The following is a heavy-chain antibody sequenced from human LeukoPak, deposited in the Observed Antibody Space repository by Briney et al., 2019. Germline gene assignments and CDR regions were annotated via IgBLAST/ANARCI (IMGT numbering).Heavy chain of an antibody. V-gene: IGHV3-73*01. D-gene: IGHD6-13*01. J-gene: IGHJ3*02. Sequence: PGGSLELSCAASGFTFSGSVMHWVRQAAGKGLEWVGRIRSKRNNYATAYAASVKGRFTISRDDSKNTVYLHMDSLKTEDTALYYCSRLEDSSPIEVALDIWGQGTVVTVSS. CDR3: SRLEDSSPIEVALDI. CDR2: IRSKRNNYAT. CDR1: GFTFSGSV.